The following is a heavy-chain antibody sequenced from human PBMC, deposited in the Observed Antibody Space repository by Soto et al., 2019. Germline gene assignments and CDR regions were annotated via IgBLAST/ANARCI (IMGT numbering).Heavy chain of an antibody. D-gene: IGHD5-12*01. CDR3: ARSHIVPRLFMYPYDY. CDR2: IYYSGST. CDR1: GGSIFSYY. J-gene: IGHJ4*02. Sequence: SETLSLTCTVSGGSIFSYYWSWIRQPPGKGLEWIGYIYYSGSTNYNPSLKSRVTISVDTSKNQFSLKLSSVTAADTAVYYCARSHIVPRLFMYPYDYWGQGTLVTVSS. V-gene: IGHV4-59*08.